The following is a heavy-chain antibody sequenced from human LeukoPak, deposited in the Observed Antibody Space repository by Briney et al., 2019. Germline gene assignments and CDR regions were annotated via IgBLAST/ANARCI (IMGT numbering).Heavy chain of an antibody. D-gene: IGHD3-16*01. Sequence: PGGSLRLSCAASGFTFSASPMIWVRQVSGKGLEWVPVIYGNGREIHYADSVKGRFTISRDNSKNTLFLQMNSLRAEDTAVYYCATYAQKWVPSDSWGQGTLVTVSS. CDR2: IYGNGREI. V-gene: IGHV3-23*01. J-gene: IGHJ5*02. CDR3: ATYAQKWVPSDS. CDR1: GFTFSASP.